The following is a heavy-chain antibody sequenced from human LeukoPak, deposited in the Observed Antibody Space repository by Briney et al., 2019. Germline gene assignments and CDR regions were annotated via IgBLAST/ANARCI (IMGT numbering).Heavy chain of an antibody. CDR1: GYSISSDYY. V-gene: IGHV4-38-2*01. Sequence: PSETLSLTCAVSGYSISSDYYWARIRQPPGQGLEWIGSVYHTGSTYYNPSLKSRVIISVDTSRSQFSLTLNSVAAADTAIYYCARATGWYRSGFDSWGQGTLVTVSS. CDR3: ARATGWYRSGFDS. J-gene: IGHJ4*02. CDR2: VYHTGST. D-gene: IGHD6-19*01.